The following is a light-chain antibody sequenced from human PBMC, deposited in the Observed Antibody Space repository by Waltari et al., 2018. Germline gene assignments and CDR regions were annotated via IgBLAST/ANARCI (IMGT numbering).Light chain of an antibody. J-gene: IGKJ4*01. V-gene: IGKV3-11*01. CDR2: EAS. Sequence: EIVLTQSPATLSLSPGERATLSCRASESVSNFLAWYQQRPGPAPRLLIYEASNRAPAIPARFSGSGSGTDFTLTISSLEPEDFAVYYCQQRGNRPPVTFGGGTKVEIK. CDR1: ESVSNF. CDR3: QQRGNRPPVT.